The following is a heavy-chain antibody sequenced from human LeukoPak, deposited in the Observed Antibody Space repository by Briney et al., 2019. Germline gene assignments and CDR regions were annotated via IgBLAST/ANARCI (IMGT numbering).Heavy chain of an antibody. CDR3: AGPRGGGGDWYFDL. D-gene: IGHD1-26*01. CDR2: IYYSGST. V-gene: IGHV4-59*01. Sequence: SETLSLTCTVSGGSISSYYWSWIRQPPGKGLEWIGYIYYSGSTNYNPSLKSRVTISVDTSKNQFSLKLRSVTAAGTAVYCGAGPRGGGGDWYFDLWGRGTLVTVSS. CDR1: GGSISSYY. J-gene: IGHJ2*01.